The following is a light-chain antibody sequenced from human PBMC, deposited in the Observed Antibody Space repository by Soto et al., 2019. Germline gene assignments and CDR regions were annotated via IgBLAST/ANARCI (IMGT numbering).Light chain of an antibody. V-gene: IGKV3-11*01. Sequence: ETVLTQSPATLSLSPGERATLSCRASQSVSSNLAWYQQKPGQAPRLLIYDASNRATGIPARFSGSGSGTDFTLTISSLEPEDFAIYYCQQGSNWPLTFGGGTKVEIK. CDR2: DAS. CDR1: QSVSSN. CDR3: QQGSNWPLT. J-gene: IGKJ4*01.